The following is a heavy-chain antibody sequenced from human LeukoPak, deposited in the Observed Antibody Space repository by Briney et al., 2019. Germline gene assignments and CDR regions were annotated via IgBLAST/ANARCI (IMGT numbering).Heavy chain of an antibody. D-gene: IGHD3-10*01. J-gene: IGHJ6*02. CDR3: ARDQLRYYGSYGSGNYYSDMDF. Sequence: GASVKVSCKASGYTFTSYAIAWVRQAPGQGLEWMGWISAYNGRTNYAQKFRGRVTMTTDTSTNTGYMELRSLSSDDTAVYFCARDQLRYYGSYGSGNYYSDMDFWGQGTTVTVSS. V-gene: IGHV1-18*01. CDR1: GYTFTSYA. CDR2: ISAYNGRT.